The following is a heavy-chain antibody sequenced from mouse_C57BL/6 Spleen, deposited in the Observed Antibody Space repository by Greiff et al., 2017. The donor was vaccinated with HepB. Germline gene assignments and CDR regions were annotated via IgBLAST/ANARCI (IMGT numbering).Heavy chain of an antibody. J-gene: IGHJ4*01. D-gene: IGHD2-4*01. Sequence: EVKLMESGGGLVQPGGSLSLSCAASGFTFTDYYMSWVRQPPGKALEWLGFIRNKANGYTTEYSASVKGRFTISRDNSQSILYLQMNALRAEDSATYYCASHDYDDYAMDYWGQGTSVTVSS. CDR1: GFTFTDYY. V-gene: IGHV7-3*01. CDR2: IRNKANGYTT. CDR3: ASHDYDDYAMDY.